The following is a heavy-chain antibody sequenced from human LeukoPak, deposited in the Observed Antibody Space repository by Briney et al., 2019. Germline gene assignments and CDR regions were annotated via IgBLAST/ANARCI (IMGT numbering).Heavy chain of an antibody. CDR2: ISSSSSYI. J-gene: IGHJ4*02. CDR3: ARDYGGNSKFDY. V-gene: IGHV3-21*01. CDR1: GFTFSSYS. D-gene: IGHD4-23*01. Sequence: KAGGSLRLSCAASGFTFSSYSMNWVRQAPGKGLEWVSSISSSSSYIYYADSVKGRFTISRDNAKNSLYLQMNSLRAEDTAVYYCARDYGGNSKFDYWGQGTLVTVSS.